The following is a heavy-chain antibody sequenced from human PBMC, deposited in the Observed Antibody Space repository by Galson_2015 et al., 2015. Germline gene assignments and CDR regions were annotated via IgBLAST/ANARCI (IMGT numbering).Heavy chain of an antibody. CDR1: GFTFSSYG. CDR3: ARVLEAYCSGGSCYSDY. D-gene: IGHD2-15*01. Sequence: SLRLSCAASGFTFSSYGMHWVRQAPGKGLEWVAVISYDESNKYYADSVKGRFTISRDNSKNTLYLQMNSLRAEDTAVYYCARVLEAYCSGGSCYSDYWGQGTLVTVSS. J-gene: IGHJ4*02. V-gene: IGHV3-30*03. CDR2: ISYDESNK.